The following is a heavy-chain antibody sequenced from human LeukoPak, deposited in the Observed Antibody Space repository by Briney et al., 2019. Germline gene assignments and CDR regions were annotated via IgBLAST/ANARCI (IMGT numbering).Heavy chain of an antibody. CDR1: GFTFSSYS. J-gene: IGHJ4*02. V-gene: IGHV3-21*01. CDR2: ISSSSSYI. D-gene: IGHD5-18*01. Sequence: GGSLRLSCAASGFTFSSYSMNWVRQAPGKGLEWVSSISSSSSYIYYADSVKGRFTISRDNAKNSLYLQMNSLRAEDTAVYYCLAPARGYSDEGHYWGQGTLVTVSS. CDR3: LAPARGYSDEGHY.